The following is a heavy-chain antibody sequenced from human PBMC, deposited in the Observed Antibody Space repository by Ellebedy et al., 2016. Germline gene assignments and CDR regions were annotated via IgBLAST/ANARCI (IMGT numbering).Heavy chain of an antibody. CDR2: ISANADKR. V-gene: IGHV3-23*01. CDR1: GLTFSNFF. Sequence: GESLKISCAASGLTFSNFFMSWVRQAPGKGLEWVSTISANADKRDFADSVKGRFTISRDNSRNTLHLQMNNLRGEDTAVYYCRQGHYADYWGQGTLVTVSS. CDR3: RQGHYADY. J-gene: IGHJ4*02.